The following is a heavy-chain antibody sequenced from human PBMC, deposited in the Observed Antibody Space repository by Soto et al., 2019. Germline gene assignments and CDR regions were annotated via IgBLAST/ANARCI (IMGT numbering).Heavy chain of an antibody. Sequence: VQLVESGGALVQPGGSLRLSCAASGFTFSSYWMHWVRQAPEKGLVWVSRINSDGSSTSYADSVKGRFTISRDNAKNTLYLQMNSLRAEDTAVYYCARTSLVVAAATREDYWGQGTLVTVSS. V-gene: IGHV3-74*01. J-gene: IGHJ4*02. CDR2: INSDGSST. CDR1: GFTFSSYW. D-gene: IGHD2-15*01. CDR3: ARTSLVVAAATREDY.